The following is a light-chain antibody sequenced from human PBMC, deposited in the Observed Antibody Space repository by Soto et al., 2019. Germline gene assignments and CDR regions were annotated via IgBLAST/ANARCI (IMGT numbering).Light chain of an antibody. CDR2: DAY. V-gene: IGKV3-11*01. J-gene: IGKJ4*01. CDR1: QSVRGY. CDR3: QQRSAWPLT. Sequence: EIVLTQSPATLSLSPGERATLSCRASQSVRGYLAWYQQKLGQAPRLLISDAYNRAAGVPARFSGSGPGADFTLTISSLEPEDFAVYYCQQRSAWPLTFGGGTKVEIK.